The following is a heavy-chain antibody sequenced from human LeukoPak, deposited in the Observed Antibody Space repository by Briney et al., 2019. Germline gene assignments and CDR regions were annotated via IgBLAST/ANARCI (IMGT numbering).Heavy chain of an antibody. CDR1: GASLSDYY. CDR2: IYDSGNT. D-gene: IGHD6-19*01. Sequence: PSETLSLSCSVSGASLSDYYWSWLRQPPGKGLEWIGHIYDSGNTYYNPSFKSRVIILEDTSKNQFSLSLTSVTAADTAVYYCARVRHGSGWDLFFDYWGQGAPATASS. CDR3: ARVRHGSGWDLFFDY. J-gene: IGHJ4*02. V-gene: IGHV4-59*01.